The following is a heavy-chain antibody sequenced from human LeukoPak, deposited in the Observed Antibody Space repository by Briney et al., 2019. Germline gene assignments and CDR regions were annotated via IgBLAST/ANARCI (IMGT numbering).Heavy chain of an antibody. CDR3: ARDHPVADWAADI. Sequence: SETLSLTCSVSGGSISSYSWTWIRQPPGKGLEWIGFIDYSGGRNYSPSLKSRVTISADPSKNQFSLNLTSVTAADTAVYSCARDHPVADWAADIWGRGTMVTVSS. CDR1: GGSISSYS. V-gene: IGHV4-59*01. D-gene: IGHD3-9*01. J-gene: IGHJ3*02. CDR2: IDYSGGR.